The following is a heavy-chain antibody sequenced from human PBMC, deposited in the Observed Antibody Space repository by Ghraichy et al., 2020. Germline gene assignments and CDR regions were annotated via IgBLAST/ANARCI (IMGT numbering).Heavy chain of an antibody. Sequence: GGSLRLSCAASGFTFSTYSLNWVRQAPGKGLEWLSYISSSSSTIYYADSVKGRFTISRDNAKISLYLQMNSLRAEDTAVYYCAREVGYGNFDYWGQGTLVTVSS. D-gene: IGHD5-12*01. CDR2: ISSSSSTI. J-gene: IGHJ4*02. CDR3: AREVGYGNFDY. CDR1: GFTFSTYS. V-gene: IGHV3-48*01.